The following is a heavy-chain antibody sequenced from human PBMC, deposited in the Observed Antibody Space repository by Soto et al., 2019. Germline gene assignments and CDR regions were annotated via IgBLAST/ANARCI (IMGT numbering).Heavy chain of an antibody. Sequence: VASVKVSCKASGYTFTGYYMHWVRQAPGQGLEWMGWINPNSGGTNYAQKFQGRVTMTRGTSISTAYMELSRLRSDDTAVYYCARDSGGVAAAGTGWFDPWGQGTLVTVSS. CDR1: GYTFTGYY. CDR2: INPNSGGT. D-gene: IGHD6-13*01. CDR3: ARDSGGVAAAGTGWFDP. J-gene: IGHJ5*02. V-gene: IGHV1-2*02.